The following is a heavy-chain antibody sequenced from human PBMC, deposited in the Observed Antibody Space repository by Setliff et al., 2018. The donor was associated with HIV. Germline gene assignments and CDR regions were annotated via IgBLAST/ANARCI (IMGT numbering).Heavy chain of an antibody. Sequence: PSETLSLTCTVSGGSLRSYYWSWIRQSPGKGLEWIGYIFSSGTTDYNPSLKSRVTLALDTSTNQFSLKLRSVTAADTAVYYCARDRWELDYWGQGTLVTVSS. CDR1: GGSLRSYY. CDR2: IFSSGTT. D-gene: IGHD1-26*01. J-gene: IGHJ4*02. V-gene: IGHV4-4*08. CDR3: ARDRWELDY.